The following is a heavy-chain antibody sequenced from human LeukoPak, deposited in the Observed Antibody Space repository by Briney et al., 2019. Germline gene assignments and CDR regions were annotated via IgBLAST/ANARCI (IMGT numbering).Heavy chain of an antibody. V-gene: IGHV1-8*01. CDR3: AREVWERGFDP. CDR1: GYTFTSYD. D-gene: IGHD3-16*01. CDR2: MNPNSGNT. J-gene: IGHJ5*02. Sequence: ASVKVSCKASGYTFTSYDIKWVRQATGQGLEWMGWMNPNSGNTGDAQKFQGRVTMTRNTSISTAYMELSSLRSEDTAVYYCAREVWERGFDPWGQGTLVTVSS.